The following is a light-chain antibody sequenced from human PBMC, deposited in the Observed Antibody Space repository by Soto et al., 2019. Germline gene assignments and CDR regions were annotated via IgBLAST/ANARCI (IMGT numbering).Light chain of an antibody. V-gene: IGLV3-1*01. CDR1: KLGEKY. Sequence: SYELTQPPSVSVSPGQTASITCSGDKLGEKYACWYQQKPGQSPVLVIYQDSKRPSGIPERFSGSNSGNTATLTISGTQAMDEADYYCQAWDSSTVVFGGWTQLTVL. CDR2: QDS. J-gene: IGLJ2*01. CDR3: QAWDSSTVV.